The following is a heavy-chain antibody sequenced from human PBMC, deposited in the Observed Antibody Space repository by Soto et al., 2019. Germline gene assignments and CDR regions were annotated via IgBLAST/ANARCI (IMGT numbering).Heavy chain of an antibody. CDR3: AVSIRVVVTALSFDY. J-gene: IGHJ4*02. CDR1: GYTFTSYG. Sequence: QVQLVQSGAEVKKPGASVKVSCKASGYTFTSYGISWVRQAPGQGLEWMGWISAYNGNTNYAQKLQGRVTMTTDTYTSTAYMELRSLRSDDAAVYYCAVSIRVVVTALSFDYWGQGTLVTVSS. V-gene: IGHV1-18*01. D-gene: IGHD2-21*02. CDR2: ISAYNGNT.